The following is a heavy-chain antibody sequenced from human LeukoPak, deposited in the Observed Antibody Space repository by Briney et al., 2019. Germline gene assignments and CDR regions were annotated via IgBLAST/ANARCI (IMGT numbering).Heavy chain of an antibody. CDR2: IKQDGSEK. CDR1: GFTVSSNY. Sequence: PGGSLRLSCAASGFTVSSNYMSWVRQAPGKGLEWVANIKQDGSEKYYVDSVKGRFTISRENANNSLNLQMNSLRAEDTAVYYCARDKQKQLIPDVWGKGTTVTVSS. J-gene: IGHJ6*04. V-gene: IGHV3-7*01. D-gene: IGHD6-13*01. CDR3: ARDKQKQLIPDV.